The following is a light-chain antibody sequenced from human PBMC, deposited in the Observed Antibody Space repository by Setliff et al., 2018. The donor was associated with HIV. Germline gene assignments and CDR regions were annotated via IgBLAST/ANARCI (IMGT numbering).Light chain of an antibody. V-gene: IGLV2-14*01. J-gene: IGLJ1*01. CDR1: SSDIGSYNY. CDR3: NTYISSTPNYV. CDR2: DVT. Sequence: ALTQPASVSGPPGQSIAISCTGTSSDIGSYNYVSWYQHHPGKAPRLIIYDVTNRPSGVSDRFSGSKSGNTASLTISGLQAEDEADYYCNTYISSTPNYVFGTGTKVTV.